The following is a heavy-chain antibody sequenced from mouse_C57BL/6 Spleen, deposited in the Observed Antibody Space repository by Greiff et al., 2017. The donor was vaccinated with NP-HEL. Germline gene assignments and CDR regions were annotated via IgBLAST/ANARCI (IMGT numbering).Heavy chain of an antibody. CDR1: GYTFTDYN. CDR3: ARSPITTVVATLYWYFDV. Sequence: VQLQQSGPELVKPGASVKMSCKASGYTFTDYNMHWVKQSHGKSLAWIGYINPNNGGTSYNQKFKGKATLTVNKSSSTAYMELRSLTTEDSAVYYGARSPITTVVATLYWYFDVWGTGTTVTVSS. D-gene: IGHD1-1*01. CDR2: INPNNGGT. J-gene: IGHJ1*03. V-gene: IGHV1-22*01.